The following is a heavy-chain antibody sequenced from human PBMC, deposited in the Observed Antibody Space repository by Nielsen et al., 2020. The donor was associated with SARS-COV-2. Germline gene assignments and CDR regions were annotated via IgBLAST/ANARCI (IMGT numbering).Heavy chain of an antibody. J-gene: IGHJ6*02. CDR2: ITPIGGTT. CDR1: GYTFTNYY. CDR3: ARVRLGMDV. Sequence: ASVKVSCKASGYTFTNYYMHWVRRAPGQGLEWVGIITPIGGTTTYARKFQGRVTITRDTSASTAYMELSSLRSEDTAVYYCARVRLGMDVWGQGTTVTVSS. D-gene: IGHD4-17*01. V-gene: IGHV1-46*01.